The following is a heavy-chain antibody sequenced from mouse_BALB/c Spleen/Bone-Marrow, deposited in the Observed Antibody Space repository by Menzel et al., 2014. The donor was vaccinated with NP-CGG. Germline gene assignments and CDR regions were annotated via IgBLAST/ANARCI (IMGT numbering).Heavy chain of an antibody. CDR1: GFTFSDYY. V-gene: IGHV5-4*02. CDR2: ISDGGSYT. CDR3: ARDSYYYGSSYWYFDV. J-gene: IGHJ1*01. Sequence: DVQLVESGGGLVKPGGSLKLSCAASGFTFSDYYMYWVRQTPEKGLEWVATISDGGSYTYYPDSVKGRFTISRDNAKNSLYLQMTSLKSEDIAMYYCARDSYYYGSSYWYFDVWGAGTTVTVSS. D-gene: IGHD1-1*01.